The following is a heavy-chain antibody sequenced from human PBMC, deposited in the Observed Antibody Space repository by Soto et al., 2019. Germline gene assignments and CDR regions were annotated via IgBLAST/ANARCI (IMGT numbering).Heavy chain of an antibody. Sequence: SETLSLTCTGSGGSISSFYWKWSRQSPGKGLEWIGYTYYTGTTNYNPSLKSRVNMSLDTSKDQFSLNLTSVTAADTAVYYCARSNWNFPVDCWGQGDLVTVSS. V-gene: IGHV4-59*01. CDR2: TYYTGTT. CDR3: ARSNWNFPVDC. D-gene: IGHD1-7*01. CDR1: GGSISSFY. J-gene: IGHJ4*02.